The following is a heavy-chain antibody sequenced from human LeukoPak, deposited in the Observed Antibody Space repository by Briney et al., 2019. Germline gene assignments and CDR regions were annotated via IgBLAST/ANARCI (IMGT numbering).Heavy chain of an antibody. Sequence: GGSLRLSCAASGFTFSAYSMNWVRQAPGKGLEWVSGISNSGSSTYYADSVKGRFTISRDNSKNTLYLQMSSLRVEDTAVYYCAKREYSSSSRAYYFDYWGQGTLVTISS. J-gene: IGHJ4*02. CDR3: AKREYSSSSRAYYFDY. V-gene: IGHV3-23*01. D-gene: IGHD6-6*01. CDR1: GFTFSAYS. CDR2: ISNSGSST.